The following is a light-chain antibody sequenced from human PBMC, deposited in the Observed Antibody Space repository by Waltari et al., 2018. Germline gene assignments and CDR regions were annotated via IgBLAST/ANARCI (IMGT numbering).Light chain of an antibody. CDR1: QSISTF. CDR3: QESVSTPKGT. CDR2: AAS. J-gene: IGKJ3*01. V-gene: IGKV1-39*01. Sequence: DIQMTQSPSSLSASVGDRVTITCRASQSISTFLNWYKQKEGRAPKRLIYAASTLQRGVASRFSGSGAGSDCTLTISSLQPEDSATYHCQESVSTPKGTFGPGTKVEIK.